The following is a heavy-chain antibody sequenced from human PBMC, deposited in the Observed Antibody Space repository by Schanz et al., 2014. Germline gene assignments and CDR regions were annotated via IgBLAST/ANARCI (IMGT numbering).Heavy chain of an antibody. CDR3: AKQIHYDILTVTRD. J-gene: IGHJ4*02. CDR1: GFTFSSYA. D-gene: IGHD3-9*01. CDR2: IWSDGSGK. V-gene: IGHV3-33*03. Sequence: VQLLDSGGGLVQPGGSLRLSCAASGFTFSSYAMSWVRQAPGKGLEWVAVIWSDGSGKYYADSVKGRFTISRDNSKNTLYLQMNSLRAEDTAVYYCAKQIHYDILTVTRDWGQGTLVTVSS.